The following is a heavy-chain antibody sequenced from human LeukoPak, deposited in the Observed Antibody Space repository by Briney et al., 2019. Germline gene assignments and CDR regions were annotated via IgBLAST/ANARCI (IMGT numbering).Heavy chain of an antibody. Sequence: SVKVSCRASGGTFSSYAISWVRQAPGQGLEWMGGIIPIFGTANYAQKFQGRVTITADESTSTAYMELSSLRSEDTAVYYCARGLTPYSSGWYAFDYWGQGTLVTVSS. D-gene: IGHD6-19*01. J-gene: IGHJ4*02. V-gene: IGHV1-69*13. CDR1: GGTFSSYA. CDR3: ARGLTPYSSGWYAFDY. CDR2: IIPIFGTA.